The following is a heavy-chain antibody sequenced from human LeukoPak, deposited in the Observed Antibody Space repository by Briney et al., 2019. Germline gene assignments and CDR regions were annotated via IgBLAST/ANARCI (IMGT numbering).Heavy chain of an antibody. J-gene: IGHJ4*02. CDR3: ARVVVYPTTTNFDS. CDR1: GYIFISYG. Sequence: ASVKVSCKASGYIFISYGISWVRQAPGQGLEWMGWISTYNGNTNYAQKLQGRATMTTDTSTSTAYMELRSLRSDDTAVYYCARVVVYPTTTNFDSWAREPWSPSPQ. D-gene: IGHD5-24*01. CDR2: ISTYNGNT. V-gene: IGHV1-18*01.